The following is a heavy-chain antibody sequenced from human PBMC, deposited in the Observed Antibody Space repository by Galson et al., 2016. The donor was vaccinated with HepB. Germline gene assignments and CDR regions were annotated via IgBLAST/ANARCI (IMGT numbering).Heavy chain of an antibody. Sequence: SLRLSCAASGFTFSNFEMNWVRQAPGKGLEWLSCISSSGNTIYYADSIWGRFTISRDNAKKSLFLQMNSLRVEDTAVYYCARVSPPYYYGSGIFDYWGQGTLVTVSS. CDR1: GFTFSNFE. CDR2: ISSSGNTI. J-gene: IGHJ4*02. V-gene: IGHV3-48*03. CDR3: ARVSPPYYYGSGIFDY. D-gene: IGHD3-10*01.